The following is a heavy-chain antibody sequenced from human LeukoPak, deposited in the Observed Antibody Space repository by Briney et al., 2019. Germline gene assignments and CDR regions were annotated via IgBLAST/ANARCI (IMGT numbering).Heavy chain of an antibody. CDR2: IYPGDSDT. CDR3: ARGGLRFLEWFRKHYYYYMDV. Sequence: GESLKISCKGSGYSFTSYWIGWVRQMPGKGLEWMGIIYPGDSDTRYSPSFQGQVTISADKSISTAYLQWSSLKASDTAMYYCARGGLRFLEWFRKHYYYYMDVWGKGTTVTVSS. CDR1: GYSFTSYW. V-gene: IGHV5-51*01. D-gene: IGHD3-3*01. J-gene: IGHJ6*03.